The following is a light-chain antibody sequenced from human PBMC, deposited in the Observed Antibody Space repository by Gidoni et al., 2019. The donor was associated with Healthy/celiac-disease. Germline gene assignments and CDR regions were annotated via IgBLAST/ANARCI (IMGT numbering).Light chain of an antibody. CDR3: QQYGSSPPT. CDR2: GAS. Sequence: EIVLTQSTGTLSLSPGERATLSCRASQSVSSSYLAWYQQKPGQAPRLLIYGASSRATGIPDRFSGSGSVTDFTLSISRLEPEDFAVYYCQQYGSSPPTFGQGTKVEIK. V-gene: IGKV3-20*01. CDR1: QSVSSSY. J-gene: IGKJ1*01.